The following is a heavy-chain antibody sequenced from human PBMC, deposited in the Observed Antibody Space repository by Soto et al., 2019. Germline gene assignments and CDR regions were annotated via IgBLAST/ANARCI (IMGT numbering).Heavy chain of an antibody. J-gene: IGHJ4*02. CDR3: ARVFSGYDVSFDY. CDR2: INYSGST. D-gene: IGHD5-12*01. V-gene: IGHV4-34*01. Sequence: SGTLSLTCAVFCGSFSGYYWSWIRQPPGKGLEWIGEINYSGSTNYNPSLKSRVTISVDTSKNQFSLKLSSVTAADTAVYYCARVFSGYDVSFDYWGQGTLVTVSS. CDR1: CGSFSGYY.